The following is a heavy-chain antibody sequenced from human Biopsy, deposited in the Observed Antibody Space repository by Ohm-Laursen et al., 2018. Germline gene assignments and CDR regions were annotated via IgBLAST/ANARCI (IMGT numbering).Heavy chain of an antibody. Sequence: TQTLTLTCSFSGFSLSARGMCVSWIRQAPGKALEWLARVDWDDYQDYSASLQTKLSISKDTSNDHVVRTVNNVDPADTATYYCARTPILIVSAGLVYRHRRHLQGMDVWGQGIAVTVS. CDR2: VDWDDYQ. CDR1: GFSLSARGMC. J-gene: IGHJ6*02. V-gene: IGHV2-70*11. D-gene: IGHD6-13*01. CDR3: ARTPILIVSAGLVYRHRRHLQGMDV.